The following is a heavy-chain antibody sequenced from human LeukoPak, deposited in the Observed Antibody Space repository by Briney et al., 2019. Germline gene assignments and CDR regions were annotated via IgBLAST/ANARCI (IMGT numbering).Heavy chain of an antibody. J-gene: IGHJ4*02. CDR3: ARRGGKCSGGSCYFFDY. Sequence: GGSLRLSCAASGFTFSSYSMNWVRQAPGKGLEWVSYIYSGSSSIYYADSVKGRFTISRDNAKNLLYLQMNSLRDEDTAVYYCARRGGKCSGGSCYFFDYWGQGTLVTVSS. D-gene: IGHD2-15*01. CDR1: GFTFSSYS. CDR2: IYSGSSSI. V-gene: IGHV3-48*02.